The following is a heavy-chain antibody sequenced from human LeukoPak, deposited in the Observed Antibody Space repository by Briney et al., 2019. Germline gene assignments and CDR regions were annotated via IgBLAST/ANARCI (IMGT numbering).Heavy chain of an antibody. D-gene: IGHD3-22*01. CDR2: IYYSGST. V-gene: IGHV4-59*01. CDR3: ARGGLDYYDSSGYLY. J-gene: IGHJ4*02. CDR1: GGSISSYY. Sequence: SETLSLTCTVSGGSISSYYWSWIRQPPGKGLEWIGYIYYSGSTNYNPSLKSRVTMSVDTSKNQFSLKLSSVTAADTAVYYCARGGLDYYDSSGYLYWGQGTLVTVSS.